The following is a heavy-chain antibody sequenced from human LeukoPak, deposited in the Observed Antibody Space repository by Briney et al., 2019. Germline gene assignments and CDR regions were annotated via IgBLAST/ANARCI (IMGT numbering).Heavy chain of an antibody. V-gene: IGHV3-30-3*01. J-gene: IGHJ6*02. CDR1: GFTFSSYA. Sequence: GGSLSLSCAASGFTFSSYAMHWVRQAPGKGLEWVAVISYDGSNKYYADSVKGRFTISRDNSKNTLYLQMNSLRAEDTAVYYCARVGYYGSGSPQAYYYYYGMDVWGQGTTVTVSS. CDR2: ISYDGSNK. CDR3: ARVGYYGSGSPQAYYYYYGMDV. D-gene: IGHD3-10*01.